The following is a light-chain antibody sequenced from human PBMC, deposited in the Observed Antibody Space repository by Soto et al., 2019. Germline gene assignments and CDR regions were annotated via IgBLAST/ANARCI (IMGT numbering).Light chain of an antibody. J-gene: IGKJ2*01. V-gene: IGKV3-15*01. CDR2: SAS. CDR1: QSVSSN. CDR3: QQYSNWPRT. Sequence: EIVMTQSPATLSVSPGERATLSCRASQSVSSNLAWYQQKPGQPPRLLIHSASTRATGIPASFSGSGSGTAFTLTISSLQSEDFAVYYCQQYSNWPRTFGQGTKLEIK.